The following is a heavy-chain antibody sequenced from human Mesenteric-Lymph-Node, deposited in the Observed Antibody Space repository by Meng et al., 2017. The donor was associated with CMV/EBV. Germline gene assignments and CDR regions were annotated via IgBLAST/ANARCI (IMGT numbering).Heavy chain of an antibody. J-gene: IGHJ4*02. D-gene: IGHD3-9*01. CDR2: IYSGGDT. CDR1: GFTVSSNY. Sequence: GESLKISCAASGFTVSSNYMSWVRQAPGKGLEWVSVIYSGGDTYYADSVKGRFTISRDNSKNTLDLQMNSLRAEDTAVYYCARLGSPLNRYFFDYWGQGTLVTVSS. CDR3: ARLGSPLNRYFFDY. V-gene: IGHV3-53*01.